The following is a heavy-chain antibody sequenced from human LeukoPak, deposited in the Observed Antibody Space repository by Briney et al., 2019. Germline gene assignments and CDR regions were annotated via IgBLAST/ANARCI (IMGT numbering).Heavy chain of an antibody. D-gene: IGHD3-3*01. CDR2: ISWNSGSI. Sequence: GRSLRLSCAASGFTFDDYAMHWVRQAPGKGLEWVSGISWNSGSIGYADSVKGRFTISRDNAKNSLYLQMNSLRAEDTALYYCAAGITIFGVVIDKFDHWGQGTLVTVSS. CDR1: GFTFDDYA. CDR3: AAGITIFGVVIDKFDH. V-gene: IGHV3-9*01. J-gene: IGHJ4*02.